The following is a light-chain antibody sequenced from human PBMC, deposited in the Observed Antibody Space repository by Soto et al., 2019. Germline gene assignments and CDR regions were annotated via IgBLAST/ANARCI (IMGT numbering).Light chain of an antibody. CDR2: GAS. V-gene: IGKV3-20*01. CDR1: QSVSSSY. Sequence: EIVLTQSPGTLSLSPGERATLSCRAGQSVSSSYLAWYQQKPGQAPRLLINGASSRATGIPDRFSGSGSGTDFTLTISRLEPEDFAVYYCQQYGSSPTWTFGQGAKVDIK. CDR3: QQYGSSPTWT. J-gene: IGKJ1*01.